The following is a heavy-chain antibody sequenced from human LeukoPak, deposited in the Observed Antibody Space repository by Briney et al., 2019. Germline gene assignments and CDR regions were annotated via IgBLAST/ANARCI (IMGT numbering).Heavy chain of an antibody. CDR3: AREEGSSSTHVDY. Sequence: GASVKVSCKASGHNFTGYFMHWVRQAPGQGFEWMGWIDPNTGGKTFAQTFQGRVTLTWDTSINTGYMELSRLRSDDTALYYCAREEGSSSTHVDYWGQGTLVIVSS. J-gene: IGHJ4*02. CDR2: IDPNTGGK. V-gene: IGHV1-2*02. CDR1: GHNFTGYF. D-gene: IGHD3-10*01.